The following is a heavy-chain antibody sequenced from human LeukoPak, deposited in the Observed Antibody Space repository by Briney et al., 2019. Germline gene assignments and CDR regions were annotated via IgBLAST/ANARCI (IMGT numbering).Heavy chain of an antibody. J-gene: IGHJ4*02. CDR2: ITSSGNTI. Sequence: GGSLRLSCAASGFTFSSYEMNWVRQAPGKGLEWVSYITSSGNTIYYADSVKGRFTISRDNAKNSLYLQMNSLRAEDTAVYYCARLTTMTTTGGPFDYWGQGTLVTVPS. CDR3: ARLTTMTTTGGPFDY. CDR1: GFTFSSYE. D-gene: IGHD4-17*01. V-gene: IGHV3-48*03.